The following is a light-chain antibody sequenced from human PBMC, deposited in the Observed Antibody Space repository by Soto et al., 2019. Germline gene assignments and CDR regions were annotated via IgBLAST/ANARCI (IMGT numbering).Light chain of an antibody. CDR3: QSFDSSPSIYI. Sequence: QSVLTQPPSVSGAPGQSVTISCTGTWSNIGAGHDVHWYQQVPGTAPKLLIYGNKNRPSGVPDRFSGSKSGSAASLAITGLQAEDETDYYCQSFDSSPSIYIFGTGTKVTVL. CDR2: GNK. J-gene: IGLJ1*01. CDR1: WSNIGAGHD. V-gene: IGLV1-40*01.